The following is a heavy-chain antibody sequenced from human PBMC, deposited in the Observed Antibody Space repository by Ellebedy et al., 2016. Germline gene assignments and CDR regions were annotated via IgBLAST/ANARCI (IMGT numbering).Heavy chain of an antibody. J-gene: IGHJ4*02. CDR3: ANVGGSGSYYNGY. Sequence: GGSLRLSCAASGFTLNNYAMTWIRQAAGEGLEWVSAITGDTATTYYADSVKGRFTISRDISKNTLYLQMNSLKVEDTATYYCANVGGSGSYYNGYWGLGTLVTVSS. D-gene: IGHD3-10*01. CDR2: ITGDTATT. V-gene: IGHV3-23*01. CDR1: GFTLNNYA.